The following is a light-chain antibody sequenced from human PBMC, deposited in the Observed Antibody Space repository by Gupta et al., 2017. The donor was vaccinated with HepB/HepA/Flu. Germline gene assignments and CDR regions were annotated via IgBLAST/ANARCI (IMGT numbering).Light chain of an antibody. CDR2: AAS. Sequence: DIQLTQSPSFLSASVGDRVTIACRAGQDISNFLAWYQQKPGKAPQLLIYAASTLESGVPSRFSGSGSGTEFTLTISSLQPEDIAAYYCQRMNTYPKTFGQGTKVEIK. V-gene: IGKV1-9*01. J-gene: IGKJ1*01. CDR3: QRMNTYPKT. CDR1: QDISNF.